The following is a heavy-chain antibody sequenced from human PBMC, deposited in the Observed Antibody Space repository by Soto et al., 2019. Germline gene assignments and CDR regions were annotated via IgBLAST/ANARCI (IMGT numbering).Heavy chain of an antibody. J-gene: IGHJ6*04. CDR1: GYSFTSYW. V-gene: IGHV5-10-1*03. CDR2: IDPSDSYT. CDR3: ASLTVTDDDCMDV. Sequence: EVQLVQSGAEVKKPGESLRISCKGSGYSFTSYWISWVRQMPGKGLEWMGSIDPSDSYTNYSPSFQGHVTISADKSSSTACLQWSSLKASDTAMYYCASLTVTDDDCMDVWGKGTTVTVSS. D-gene: IGHD4-4*01.